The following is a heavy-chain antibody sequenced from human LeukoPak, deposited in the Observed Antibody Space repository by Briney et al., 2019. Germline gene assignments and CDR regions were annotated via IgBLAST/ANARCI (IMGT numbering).Heavy chain of an antibody. D-gene: IGHD6-13*01. J-gene: IGHJ6*03. Sequence: GGSLRLSCAASGFTFSSYGMSWVRQAPGKGLEWVANIKQDGSEKYCVDSVKGRFTISRDNAKNSLYLQMNSLRAEDTAVYYCARVAAAGIYYYYYMDVWGKGTTVTVSS. CDR2: IKQDGSEK. CDR3: ARVAAAGIYYYYYMDV. CDR1: GFTFSSYG. V-gene: IGHV3-7*01.